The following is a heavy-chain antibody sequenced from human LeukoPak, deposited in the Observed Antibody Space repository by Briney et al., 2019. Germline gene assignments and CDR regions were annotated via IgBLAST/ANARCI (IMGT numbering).Heavy chain of an antibody. D-gene: IGHD3-9*01. J-gene: IGHJ4*02. CDR2: ISSSSSTI. CDR3: ARLNYDILTGYRELDY. Sequence: GGSLRLSCAASGFTFSSYSMNWVRQAPGKGLEWVSYISSSSSTIYYADSVKGRFTISRLNAKNSLYLQMNSLRAEDTAVYYCARLNYDILTGYRELDYWGQGTLVTVSS. CDR1: GFTFSSYS. V-gene: IGHV3-48*01.